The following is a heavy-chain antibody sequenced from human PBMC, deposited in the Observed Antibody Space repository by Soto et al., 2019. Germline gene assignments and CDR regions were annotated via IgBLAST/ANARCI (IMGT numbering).Heavy chain of an antibody. D-gene: IGHD5-18*01. V-gene: IGHV3-30*18. Sequence: QVQLEESGGGVVQPGRSLRLSCAASGFTFSSYGMHWVRQTPGKGLEWVAIISYDGSNKYYADSVKGRFTISRDNSKNTLYLQMNGLRAEDTAVYYCAKDPGPGTAMVNGDYWGQGTLVTVSS. J-gene: IGHJ4*02. CDR3: AKDPGPGTAMVNGDY. CDR1: GFTFSSYG. CDR2: ISYDGSNK.